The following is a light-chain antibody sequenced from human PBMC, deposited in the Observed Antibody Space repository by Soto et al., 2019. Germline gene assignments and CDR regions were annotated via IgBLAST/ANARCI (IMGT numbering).Light chain of an antibody. Sequence: EIVLTQSPGTLSFSAGERATLSCRASQTVSSSSLAWYQQKPGQAPRLLIFGASTRAAGFPDRFSGSGAGTEFLRTIRSLEAEDGEVESAATLGSWTPVWKFGTGTKV. V-gene: IGKV3-20*01. CDR3: ATLGSWTPVWK. CDR2: GAS. CDR1: QTVSSSS. J-gene: IGKJ1*01.